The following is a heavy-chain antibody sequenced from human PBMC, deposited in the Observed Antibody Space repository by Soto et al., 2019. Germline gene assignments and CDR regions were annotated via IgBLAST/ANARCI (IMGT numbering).Heavy chain of an antibody. CDR2: SSGSGGST. D-gene: IGHD2-21*01. J-gene: IGHJ3*02. CDR1: GFTFSSYA. V-gene: IGHV3-23*01. CDR3: ALAYWGGECDTGAFDI. Sequence: GGSLRLSCAASGFTFSSYAMSWVRQAPGKGLELVSASSGSGGSTYYADSVKGRFTIHRDNSKNTLYLQMNSLIAEDTAVDYVALAYWGGECDTGAFDIWGQGTMVTVSS.